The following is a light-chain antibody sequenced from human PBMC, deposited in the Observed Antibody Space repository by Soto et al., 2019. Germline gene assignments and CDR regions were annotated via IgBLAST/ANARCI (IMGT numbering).Light chain of an antibody. CDR3: QQYDILPIT. Sequence: DIQMTQSPSSLFASVGDRVTITCQATQDINIYLNWYQQKPGKAPNFLIYDASNLEIGVPSRLSGSGAGTHFTFTISSLQTEDIGTYYCQQYDILPITFGRGTRLEIK. CDR1: QDINIY. J-gene: IGKJ5*01. V-gene: IGKV1-33*01. CDR2: DAS.